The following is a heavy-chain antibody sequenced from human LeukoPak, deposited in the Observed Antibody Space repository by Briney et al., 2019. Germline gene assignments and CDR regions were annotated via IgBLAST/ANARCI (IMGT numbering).Heavy chain of an antibody. CDR2: INGGGGNT. CDR1: GFTFNSYV. J-gene: IGHJ4*02. CDR3: ARAAGYYYDSSGYHAPVGPFDY. D-gene: IGHD3-22*01. V-gene: IGHV3-23*01. Sequence: GGSLRLSCAASGFTFNSYVMSWVRQAPGKGLEWVSAINGGGGNTYYADSVKGRFTISRDNSKNMVYLQMNSLRAEDTAVYYCARAAGYYYDSSGYHAPVGPFDYWGQGTLVTVSS.